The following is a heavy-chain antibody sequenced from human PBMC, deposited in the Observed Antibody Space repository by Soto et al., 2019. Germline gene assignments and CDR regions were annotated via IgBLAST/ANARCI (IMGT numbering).Heavy chain of an antibody. CDR2: IYYSGST. CDR3: ARTFLYGDYAYYYYGMDV. D-gene: IGHD4-17*01. J-gene: IGHJ6*02. V-gene: IGHV4-59*01. Sequence: LCGGSISSYYWSWIRQPPGKGLEWIGYIYYSGSTNYNPSLKSRVTISVDTSKNQFSLKLSSVTAADTAVYYCARTFLYGDYAYYYYGMDVWGQGTTVIVSS. CDR1: GGSISSYY.